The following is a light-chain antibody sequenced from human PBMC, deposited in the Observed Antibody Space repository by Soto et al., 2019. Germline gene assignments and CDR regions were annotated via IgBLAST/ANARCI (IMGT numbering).Light chain of an antibody. CDR1: QSISSY. CDR2: AAS. Sequence: DIQMTQSPSSLSASVGDRVTITCRASQSISSYLNWYQQKPGKAPKLLIYAASSLQSGVPSRFSGSGYGTDFTLTISSLQPEDFATYYCQQSYSQYDFVKGTKVDI. CDR3: QQSYSQYD. J-gene: IGKJ2*01. V-gene: IGKV1-39*01.